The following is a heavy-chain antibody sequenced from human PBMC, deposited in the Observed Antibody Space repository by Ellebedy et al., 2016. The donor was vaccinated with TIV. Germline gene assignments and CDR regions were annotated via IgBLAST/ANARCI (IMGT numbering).Heavy chain of an antibody. D-gene: IGHD4-17*01. V-gene: IGHV5-10-1*01. CDR1: GYSFISYW. CDR2: IDPSNSQI. J-gene: IGHJ5*02. Sequence: GESLKISCKGSGYSFISYWINWVRQMPGKGLEWMGRIDPSNSQINYSPSFQGHVTISTDESITTAYLQWNSLKASDTAMYYCAIQGTTVNEAVWFDPWGQGTLVTVSS. CDR3: AIQGTTVNEAVWFDP.